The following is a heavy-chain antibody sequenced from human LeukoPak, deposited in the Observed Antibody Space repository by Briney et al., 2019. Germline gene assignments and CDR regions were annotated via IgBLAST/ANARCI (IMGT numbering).Heavy chain of an antibody. D-gene: IGHD3-10*01. Sequence: TGGSLRLSCAASGLTVSSNYMNWVRQAPGKGLEWVSVIYSGGSTYYADSVKGRFTISRDNAKNSLYLQMNSLRAEDTAVYYCAREALEHHYYTSGSYYMQKSLYYFDYWGQGILVTVSS. CDR1: GLTVSSNY. CDR3: AREALEHHYYTSGSYYMQKSLYYFDY. J-gene: IGHJ4*02. CDR2: IYSGGST. V-gene: IGHV3-66*01.